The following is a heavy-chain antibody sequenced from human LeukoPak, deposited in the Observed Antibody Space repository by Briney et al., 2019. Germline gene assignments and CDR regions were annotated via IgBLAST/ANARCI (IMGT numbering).Heavy chain of an antibody. V-gene: IGHV3-74*01. CDR2: ISDDGSSA. Sequence: EGSLRLSCAASGFAFGNYWMHWVRQAPGKGLLWVSRISDDGSSANYADSVQGRFTISRDNAKNTVYLQMHSLRAEDTAVYYCVSGYCSSTTCYRGAYWGQGTLVTVSS. D-gene: IGHD2-2*03. CDR3: VSGYCSSTTCYRGAY. CDR1: GFAFGNYW. J-gene: IGHJ4*02.